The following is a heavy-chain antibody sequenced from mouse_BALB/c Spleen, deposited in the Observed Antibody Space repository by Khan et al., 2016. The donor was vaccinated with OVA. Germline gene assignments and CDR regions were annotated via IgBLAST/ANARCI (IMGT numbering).Heavy chain of an antibody. V-gene: IGHV1-77*01. CDR1: GYTFTDYN. CDR3: VREWGGCFAY. Sequence: QVQLKQSGAELVRPGSSVKLSCKASGYTFTDYNINWVKQRPGQGLEWIGEIYPGSNNTYYNEKFKGKATLTADKSSSTAYMQLSSLTSEDSAVYFCVREWGGCFAYWGQGTLVTVSA. CDR2: IYPGSNNT. J-gene: IGHJ3*01.